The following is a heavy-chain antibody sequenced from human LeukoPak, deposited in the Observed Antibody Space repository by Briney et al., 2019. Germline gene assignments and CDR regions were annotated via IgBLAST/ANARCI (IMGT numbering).Heavy chain of an antibody. CDR1: GFTVTSSA. CDR2: IVVGSGNT. Sequence: SVKLSCKASGFTVTSSAMQWVRQARGQRHEWIGWIVVGSGNTNYAQKSQERVTITRDMSTSTAYMELSSLRSEDTAVYYCAALRPDYYYYYYMDVWGKGTTVTISS. V-gene: IGHV1-58*02. J-gene: IGHJ6*03. CDR3: AALRPDYYYYYYMDV.